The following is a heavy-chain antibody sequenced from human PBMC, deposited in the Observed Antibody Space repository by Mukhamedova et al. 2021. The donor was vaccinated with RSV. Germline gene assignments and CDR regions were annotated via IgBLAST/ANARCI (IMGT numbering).Heavy chain of an antibody. Sequence: GGSTYYADSVKGRFTISRDNSKYTLYLQMNSLRAEDTAVYYCAKVSPNYDYYYYGMDVWGQGTTVTVSS. J-gene: IGHJ6*02. D-gene: IGHD5-24*01. V-gene: IGHV3-23*01. CDR3: AKVSPNYDYYYYGMDV. CDR2: GGST.